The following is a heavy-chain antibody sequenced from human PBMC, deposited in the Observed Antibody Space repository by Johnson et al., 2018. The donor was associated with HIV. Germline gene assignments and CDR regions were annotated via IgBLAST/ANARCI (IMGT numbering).Heavy chain of an antibody. Sequence: QVQLVESGGGLVQPGGSLRLSCAASGFTFSNYGMHWVRQAPGRGLEWVALIWYDGRNKYYADSVKGRFTISRDNSKNTLYLQMNSLRAEDTAVYYCAKDSRYSYGPDAFDIWGQGTMVTVSS. J-gene: IGHJ3*02. CDR3: AKDSRYSYGPDAFDI. CDR2: IWYDGRNK. V-gene: IGHV3-30*02. D-gene: IGHD5-18*01. CDR1: GFTFSNYG.